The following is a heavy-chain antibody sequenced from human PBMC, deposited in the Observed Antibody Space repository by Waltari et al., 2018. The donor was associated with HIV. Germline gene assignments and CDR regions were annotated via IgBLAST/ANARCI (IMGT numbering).Heavy chain of an antibody. CDR2: IKPDGSET. D-gene: IGHD3-10*01. J-gene: IGHJ6*02. V-gene: IGHV3-7*01. CDR1: GFILGRYW. CDR3: ARDTGSQYYYYGMDV. Sequence: EVLLVESGGGLVQPGGSLRLSCGTSGFILGRYWMIWVRQAPGQGLEWLANIKPDGSETYYVDSVKGRFTISRDNAKNSVYLQMDSLRVEDTALYFCARDTGSQYYYYGMDVWGQGTMVSVS.